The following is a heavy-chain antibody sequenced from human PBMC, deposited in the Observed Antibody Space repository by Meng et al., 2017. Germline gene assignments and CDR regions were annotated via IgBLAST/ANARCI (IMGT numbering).Heavy chain of an antibody. CDR1: GLRCTDAW. V-gene: IGHV3-15*02. D-gene: IGHD6-13*01. CDR3: ATGAAAADH. CDR2: IKRNRDGGTI. J-gene: IGHJ4*02. Sequence: SVGALGKPGGPLRLSWVALGLRCTDAWMRWVLQAPGKGLEWVGRIKRNRDGGTIDYAARVKGRFTVSRDESKNTLSLQMDSLITEDTAVYFCATGAAAADHWGQGTLVTVSS.